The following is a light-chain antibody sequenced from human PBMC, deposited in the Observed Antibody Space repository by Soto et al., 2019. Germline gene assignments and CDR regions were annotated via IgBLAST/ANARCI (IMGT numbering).Light chain of an antibody. CDR1: SSDVGGYNY. Sequence: QSALTQPPSASGSPGQSVTISCTGTSSDVGGYNYVSWYQQHPGKAPKLMISEVSKRPSGVPDRFSGSKSGNTASLTVSGLQAEDEADCYCSSFAGSNVVFGGGTKLTVL. V-gene: IGLV2-8*01. J-gene: IGLJ2*01. CDR3: SSFAGSNVV. CDR2: EVS.